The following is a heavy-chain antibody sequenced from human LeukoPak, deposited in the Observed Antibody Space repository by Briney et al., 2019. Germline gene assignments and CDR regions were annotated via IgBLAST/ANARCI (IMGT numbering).Heavy chain of an antibody. CDR1: GFIFRNYA. CDR2: ISSSGDNT. CDR3: VREERGLAIDY. D-gene: IGHD5-12*01. J-gene: IGHJ4*02. Sequence: GGSLRLSCAASGFIFRNYAMHWVRQAPGKGLEYVSAISSSGDNTYYGNSVRGRFTISRDDSKNTLFLQMGSLRVEDTAVYYCVREERGLAIDYWGQGTLVTVSS. V-gene: IGHV3-64*01.